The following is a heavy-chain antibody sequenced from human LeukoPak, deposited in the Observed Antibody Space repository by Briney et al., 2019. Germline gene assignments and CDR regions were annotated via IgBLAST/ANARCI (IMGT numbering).Heavy chain of an antibody. CDR1: GYTFTSYD. CDR3: ARGRTTVTEDY. Sequence: ASVTVSFKASGYTFTSYDINWVRQATGQGLAWMGWMNPNSGNTGSAQRFQGRVTMTRNTSISTAYMELSSLRSEDTAVYYCARGRTTVTEDYWGQGTLVTVSS. J-gene: IGHJ4*02. CDR2: MNPNSGNT. D-gene: IGHD4-17*01. V-gene: IGHV1-8*01.